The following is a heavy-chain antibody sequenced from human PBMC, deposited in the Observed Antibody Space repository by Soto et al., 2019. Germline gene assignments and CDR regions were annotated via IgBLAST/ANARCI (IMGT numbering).Heavy chain of an antibody. CDR2: VHFRGST. V-gene: IGHV4-39*01. Sequence: SETLSLTCSVSGGSISRNSYFWDWIRQSPGKGLEWIGSVHFRGSTYYNPSLKSRVTISVDTSKNQFSLKLTSVTAADRAVYYCARRGPNNSYGYDHRLDLWGQGTLVTVSS. CDR1: GGSISRNSYF. J-gene: IGHJ5*02. CDR3: ARRGPNNSYGYDHRLDL. D-gene: IGHD5-18*01.